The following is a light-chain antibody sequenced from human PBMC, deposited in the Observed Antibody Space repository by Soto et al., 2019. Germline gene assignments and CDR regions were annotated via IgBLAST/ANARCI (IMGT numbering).Light chain of an antibody. J-gene: IGLJ1*01. V-gene: IGLV2-14*01. CDR3: SSYTTAFFYV. CDR1: SSDIGAFNY. Sequence: QSVLTQPASVSGSPGQSITISYTGSSSDIGAFNYVAWYQQHPGKAPKLIIHGVTNRPSGVSSRFSGSKSDYTASLTISGLQAEDEADYYCSSYTTAFFYVFGTGTKV. CDR2: GVT.